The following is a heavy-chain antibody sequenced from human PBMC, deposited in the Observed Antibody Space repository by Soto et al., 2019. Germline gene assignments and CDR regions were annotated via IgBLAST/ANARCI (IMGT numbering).Heavy chain of an antibody. CDR2: IYYSGST. Sequence: PSETLSLTCTVSGGSISSSSYYWGWIRQPPGKGLEWIGSIYYSGSTYYNPSLKSRVTISVDTSKDQFSLKLSSVTAADTAVYYCVTRNYDILTGYQFFDYWGQGTLVTVSS. V-gene: IGHV4-39*01. D-gene: IGHD3-9*01. CDR1: GGSISSSSYY. CDR3: VTRNYDILTGYQFFDY. J-gene: IGHJ4*02.